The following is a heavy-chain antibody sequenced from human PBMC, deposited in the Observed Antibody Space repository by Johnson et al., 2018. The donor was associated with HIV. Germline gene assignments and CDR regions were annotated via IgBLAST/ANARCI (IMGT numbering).Heavy chain of an antibody. V-gene: IGHV3-20*04. J-gene: IGHJ3*02. CDR3: ARELRGLGAFDI. D-gene: IGHD4-23*01. CDR2: INWNGGST. CDR1: GFAFDDYG. Sequence: VQVVESGGGVVRPGGSLRLSCAASGFAFDDYGMSWVRQAPGKGLDWVSGINWNGGSTGYAGSVKGRFTISRDNDKNSLYLQMDSLIAEDTAVDYCARELRGLGAFDIWGQGTMVTVSS.